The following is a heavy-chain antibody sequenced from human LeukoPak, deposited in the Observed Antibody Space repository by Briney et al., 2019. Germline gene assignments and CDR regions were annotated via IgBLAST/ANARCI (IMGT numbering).Heavy chain of an antibody. J-gene: IGHJ3*01. CDR2: ISSTTGRII. CDR1: GFTFSDYY. V-gene: IGHV3-11*04. Sequence: GGSLRLSCASCGFTFSDYYMTWICQAPGKGLEWLSYISSTTGRIIYYADSVKGRFTISRDNTKNSLFLQMVSLRVEDTAVYYCARYYSHAFDVWGQGTVVTVSS. D-gene: IGHD3-10*01. CDR3: ARYYSHAFDV.